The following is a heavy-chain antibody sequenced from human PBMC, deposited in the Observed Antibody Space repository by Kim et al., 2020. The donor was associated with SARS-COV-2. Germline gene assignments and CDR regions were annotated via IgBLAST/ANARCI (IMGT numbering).Heavy chain of an antibody. CDR3: ARGRGITGTTSTPNYFDY. CDR1: GGSFSGYY. CDR2: INHSGST. Sequence: SETLSLTCAVYGGSFSGYYWSWIRQPPGKGLEWIGEINHSGSTNYNPSLKSRVTISVDTSKNQFSLKLSSVTAADTAVYYCARGRGITGTTSTPNYFDYWGQGTLVTVSS. J-gene: IGHJ4*02. V-gene: IGHV4-34*01. D-gene: IGHD1-7*01.